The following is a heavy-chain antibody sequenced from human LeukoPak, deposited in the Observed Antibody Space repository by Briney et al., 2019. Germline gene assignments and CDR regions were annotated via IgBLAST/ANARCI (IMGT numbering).Heavy chain of an antibody. V-gene: IGHV4-59*08. Sequence: SETLSLTCSVSGGSISNYFWTWMRQPPGKGLEWIGYIYSSGSTYYNPSLKSRVTISVDTSKNRFSLKLSTVTAADTAVYYCVGWSGEMWFDPWGQGTLVTVSS. D-gene: IGHD6-19*01. CDR3: VGWSGEMWFDP. CDR1: GGSISNYF. CDR2: IYSSGST. J-gene: IGHJ5*02.